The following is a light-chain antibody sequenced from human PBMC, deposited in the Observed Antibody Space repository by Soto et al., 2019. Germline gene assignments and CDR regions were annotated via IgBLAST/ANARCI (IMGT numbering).Light chain of an antibody. J-gene: IGKJ4*01. CDR2: GAS. Sequence: EIVITQSPSTLSVSPGERATLSCRASQSVSSNLAWYQQKPGQAPRLLIYGASTRATGIPARFSGSGSGTEFTLTITRLEPEDFAVYYCQQRSDWPLTFGGGTKVDIK. V-gene: IGKV3-15*01. CDR3: QQRSDWPLT. CDR1: QSVSSN.